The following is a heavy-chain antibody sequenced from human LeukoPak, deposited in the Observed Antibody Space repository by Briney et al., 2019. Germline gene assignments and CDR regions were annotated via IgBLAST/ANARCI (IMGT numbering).Heavy chain of an antibody. CDR1: GGTFSSYA. D-gene: IGHD6-6*01. CDR2: IIPILGIA. J-gene: IGHJ4*02. CDR3: ARTIYSSSSFDY. V-gene: IGHV1-69*04. Sequence: SVKVSCKASGGTFSSYAISWVRQAPGQGLEWMGRIIPILGIANYAQKFQGRVTITADESTSTAYMELSSLRSEDTAVYYCARTIYSSSSFDYWGQGTLVTVSS.